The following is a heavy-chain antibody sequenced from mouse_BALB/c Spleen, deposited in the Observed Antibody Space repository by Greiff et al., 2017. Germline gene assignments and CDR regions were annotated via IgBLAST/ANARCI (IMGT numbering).Heavy chain of an antibody. D-gene: IGHD1-1*01. CDR3: ARDYGSRSWYFDV. J-gene: IGHJ1*01. V-gene: IGHV1-9*01. CDR1: GYTFSSYW. CDR2: ILPGSGST. Sequence: QVQLQQSGAELMKPGASVKISCKATGYTFSSYWIEWVKQRPGHGLEWIGEILPGSGSTNYNEKFKGKATFTADTSSNTAYMQLSSLTSEDSAVYYCARDYGSRSWYFDVWGAGTTVTVSS.